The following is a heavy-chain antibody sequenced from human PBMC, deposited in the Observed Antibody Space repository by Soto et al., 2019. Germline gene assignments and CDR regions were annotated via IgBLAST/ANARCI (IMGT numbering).Heavy chain of an antibody. J-gene: IGHJ3*02. CDR2: ISAYNGNT. CDR3: AREGSVVVVITRGAFDI. Sequence: GASVKVSCKASGYTFTSYGISWLRQSPGQGLEWMGWISAYNGNTNYAQKLQGRVTMTTDTSTSTAYMELRSLRSDDTAVYYCAREGSVVVVITRGAFDIWGQGTMVTVSS. V-gene: IGHV1-18*01. CDR1: GYTFTSYG. D-gene: IGHD3-22*01.